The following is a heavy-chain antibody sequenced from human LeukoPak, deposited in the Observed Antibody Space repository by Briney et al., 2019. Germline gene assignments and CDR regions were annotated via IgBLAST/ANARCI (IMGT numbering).Heavy chain of an antibody. J-gene: IGHJ5*02. CDR2: IYYSGST. D-gene: IGHD6-13*01. CDR3: ANIATSSWYHWFDP. CDR1: GGSISSGGYY. Sequence: KPSETLSLTCTVSGGSISSGGYYWSWIRQPPGKGLEWIGTIYYSGSTFYNPSLKSRVTISVDTSKKQLSLKLTSVTAADTAVYYCANIATSSWYHWFDPWGQGTLVTVSS. V-gene: IGHV4-39*01.